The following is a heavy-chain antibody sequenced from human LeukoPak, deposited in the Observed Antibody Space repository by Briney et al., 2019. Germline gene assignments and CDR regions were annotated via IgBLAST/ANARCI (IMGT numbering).Heavy chain of an antibody. CDR3: ARVPAGVIGMKDAFDI. V-gene: IGHV4-39*07. J-gene: IGHJ3*02. CDR1: GGSIISSSYY. CDR2: IFHSGST. Sequence: SETLSLTCTVSGGSIISSSYYWGWIRQPPGKGLEWIGNIFHSGSTYYSPSLKSRVAISIDTSKNQFYLILTSVTAADTAVYYCARVPAGVIGMKDAFDIWGQGTMVTVSS. D-gene: IGHD3-16*02.